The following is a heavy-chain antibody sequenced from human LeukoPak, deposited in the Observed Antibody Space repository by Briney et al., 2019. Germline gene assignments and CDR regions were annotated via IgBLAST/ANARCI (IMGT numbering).Heavy chain of an antibody. D-gene: IGHD4-23*01. CDR2: IYHSGST. CDR3: ARDRAPYYGGNSGYDY. CDR1: GYSISSGYY. Sequence: SETLSLTCTVSGYSISSGYYWGWIRQPPGKGLGWIGSIYHSGSTYYNPSLKSRVTISVDTSKNQFSLKLSSVTAADTAVYYCARDRAPYYGGNSGYDYWGQGTLVTVSS. V-gene: IGHV4-38-2*02. J-gene: IGHJ4*02.